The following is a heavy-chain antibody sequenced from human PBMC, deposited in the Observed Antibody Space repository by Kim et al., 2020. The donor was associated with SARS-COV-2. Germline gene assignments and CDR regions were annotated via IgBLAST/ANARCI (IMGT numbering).Heavy chain of an antibody. CDR1: GFTFGDYA. CDR2: IRGDGYDT. J-gene: IGHJ4*02. CDR3: AKDRPRNYNILTARIDY. Sequence: GGSLRLSCAASGFTFGDYAMTWVRQAPGKGLEWVSTIRGDGYDTYYADSVKGRFTISRDNSKITLYLQMNSLRAEDTAKYYCAKDRPRNYNILTARIDYWGQGTLVTVSS. V-gene: IGHV3-23*01. D-gene: IGHD3-9*01.